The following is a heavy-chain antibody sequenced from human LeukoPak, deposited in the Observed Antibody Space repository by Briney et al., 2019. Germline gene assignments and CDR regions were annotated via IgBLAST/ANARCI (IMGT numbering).Heavy chain of an antibody. CDR2: ISTSGSTI. CDR1: GFTLSSYS. CDR3: ARESGFRGDAFDI. J-gene: IGHJ3*02. D-gene: IGHD3-10*01. V-gene: IGHV3-48*04. Sequence: PGGSLRLSCAASGFTLSSYSMNWVRQAPGKGLEWVSYISTSGSTIYYADSVKGRFIISRDNAKNSLYLQTNSLRAEDTAVYYCARESGFRGDAFDIWGQGTMVTVSS.